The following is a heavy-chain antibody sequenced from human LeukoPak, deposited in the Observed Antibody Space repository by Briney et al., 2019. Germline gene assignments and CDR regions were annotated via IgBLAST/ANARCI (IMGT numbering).Heavy chain of an antibody. CDR3: AKDRSYDTDAFDI. J-gene: IGHJ3*02. V-gene: IGHV3-43*01. D-gene: IGHD5-18*01. Sequence: GGSLRLSCTASGFGFDAYTMHWVRQAPGKGLEWVSLITWDGGTSYYGDSVKGRFSISRDNNKNSLYLQMNSLRAEDTALYYCAKDRSYDTDAFDIWGQGTMVTVSS. CDR1: GFGFDAYT. CDR2: ITWDGGTS.